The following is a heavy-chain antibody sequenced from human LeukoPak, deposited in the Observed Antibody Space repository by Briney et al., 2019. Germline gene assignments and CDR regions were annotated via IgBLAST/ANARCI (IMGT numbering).Heavy chain of an antibody. D-gene: IGHD6-19*01. V-gene: IGHV3-23*01. J-gene: IGHJ6*02. Sequence: GGSLRLSCAASGFTFSSYAMSWVRQAPGKGLEWVSAISGSGGSTYYADSMKGRFTISRDNSKNTLYLQMNSLRAEDTAVYYCAILAVAGTATDYYYYGMDVWGQGTTVTVSS. CDR1: GFTFSSYA. CDR3: AILAVAGTATDYYYYGMDV. CDR2: ISGSGGST.